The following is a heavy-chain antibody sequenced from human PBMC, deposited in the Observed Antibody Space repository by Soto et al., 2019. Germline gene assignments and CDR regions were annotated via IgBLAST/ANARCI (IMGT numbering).Heavy chain of an antibody. CDR2: LWSDGTNE. CDR3: ATEGKYTYDHDY. D-gene: IGHD2-21*01. V-gene: IGHV3-33*01. CDR1: GFTFSTYV. J-gene: IGHJ4*02. Sequence: QVQLVESGGGVVQPGRSLRLSCAASGFTFSTYVMHWVRQAPGKGLEWVAVLWSDGTNENYAGSVKGRFTISRHNSKNALYLQTNSLRVEDTAVYYCATEGKYTYDHDYWGQGTLVTVSS.